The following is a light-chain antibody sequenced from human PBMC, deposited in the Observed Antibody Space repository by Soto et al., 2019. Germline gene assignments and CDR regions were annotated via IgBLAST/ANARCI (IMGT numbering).Light chain of an antibody. J-gene: IGKJ1*01. CDR2: KAS. CDR3: QQYNNYSRT. V-gene: IGKV1-5*03. CDR1: QSISSW. Sequence: DIQMTQSPSTLSASVGDRVTITCRASQSISSWLAWYQQKPGKAPKLLIYKASSLESGVPSRFSGSGSGTEFTLTISSLQPYDFATYYCQQYNNYSRTLGQGTKVEIK.